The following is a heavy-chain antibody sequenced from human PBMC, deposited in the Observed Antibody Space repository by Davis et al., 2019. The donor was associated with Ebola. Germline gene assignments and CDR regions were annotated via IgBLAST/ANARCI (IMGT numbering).Heavy chain of an antibody. D-gene: IGHD2-2*01. CDR1: GYTFTSYG. J-gene: IGHJ6*02. CDR3: ARDQGYCSSTSCFYYYYGMDV. V-gene: IGHV1-18*01. CDR2: INPNSGGT. Sequence: ASVKVSCKASGYTFTSYGISWVRQAPGQGLEWMGWINPNSGGTNYAQKLQGRVTMTTDTSTSTAYMELRSLRSDDTAVYYCARDQGYCSSTSCFYYYYGMDVWGQGTTVTVSS.